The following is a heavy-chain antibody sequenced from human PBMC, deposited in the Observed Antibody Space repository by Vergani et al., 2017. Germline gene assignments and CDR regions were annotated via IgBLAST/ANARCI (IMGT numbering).Heavy chain of an antibody. CDR3: ARRSYDTTPYLQGGYDC. CDR2: ISARYPST. J-gene: IGHJ4*02. V-gene: IGHV3-23*01. D-gene: IGHD3-22*01. Sequence: EVQLLHSGGGVIQPGGSVRLSCAASGFTFSACPMTWVRQAPGKGLEWGSAISARYPSTYYADSVKGRFTISRDNSKNMLYLQMNSLRAEDTAVYYCARRSYDTTPYLQGGYDCWGQGTLVSVSS. CDR1: GFTFSACP.